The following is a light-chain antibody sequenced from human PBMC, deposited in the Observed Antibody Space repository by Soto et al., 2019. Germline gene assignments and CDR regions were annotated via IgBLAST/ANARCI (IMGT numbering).Light chain of an antibody. CDR1: QSVSNDF. CDR2: GAS. J-gene: IGKJ1*01. Sequence: EILLAQSPGILSLSPGERATLSCRASQSVSNDFLAWYQQKPGQAPRLLIYGASTRATDVPDRLSGSGSGADFTLSISRLEPEEFAVYYCQQYGSSPPRTFGQGTKVDIK. V-gene: IGKV3-20*01. CDR3: QQYGSSPPRT.